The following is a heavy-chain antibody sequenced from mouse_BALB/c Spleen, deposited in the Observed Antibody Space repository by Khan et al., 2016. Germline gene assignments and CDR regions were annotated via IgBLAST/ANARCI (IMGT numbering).Heavy chain of an antibody. CDR1: GYTFTNYG. CDR3: GRGKYDGVAY. V-gene: IGHV9-1*02. Sequence: QFQLVQSGPELKKPGETVKISCKATGYTFTNYGMNWVKQAPGKGLKWMGWINTYTGEPTYADDFKGRFAFSLETSASTAYLQINNLKNEDMARYFCGRGKYDGVAYWGQGTLVTVSA. J-gene: IGHJ3*01. D-gene: IGHD2-14*01. CDR2: INTYTGEP.